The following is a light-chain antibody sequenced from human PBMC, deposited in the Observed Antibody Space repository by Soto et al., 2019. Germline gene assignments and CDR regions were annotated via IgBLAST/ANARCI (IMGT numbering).Light chain of an antibody. J-gene: IGKJ4*01. CDR1: QSVSSSY. V-gene: IGKV3-20*01. CDR3: QHYRTS. CDR2: GAS. Sequence: EIVLTQSPGTLSLSPGERATLSCRASQSVSSSYLAWYQQKPGQAPRQLIYGASSRATGIPARFSGSGSCTVFTRTITRLEREDYAVYYCQHYRTSFGGGTRVEIK.